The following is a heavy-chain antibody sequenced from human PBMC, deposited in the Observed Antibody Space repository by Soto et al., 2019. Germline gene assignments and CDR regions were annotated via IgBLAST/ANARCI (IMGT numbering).Heavy chain of an antibody. CDR2: INAGNGNT. Sequence: ASVKVSCKASGYTFTSYAMHWVRQAPGQRLEWMGWINAGNGNTKYSQKFQGRVTITRDTSASTAYMELSSLRSEDTAVYYCARGGRLVGARQSGAFDIWGQGTMVTVSS. D-gene: IGHD1-26*01. CDR1: GYTFTSYA. CDR3: ARGGRLVGARQSGAFDI. V-gene: IGHV1-3*01. J-gene: IGHJ3*02.